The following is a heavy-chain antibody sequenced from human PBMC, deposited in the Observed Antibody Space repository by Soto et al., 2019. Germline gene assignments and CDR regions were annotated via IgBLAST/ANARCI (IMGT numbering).Heavy chain of an antibody. Sequence: QVQRVESGGGVVQPGRALRLSCAASGFTFSNYGMHWVRQAPGKGMEWVAVMWYDGSNKYYADSVKGRFTISRDNSKNTLYLQMNSLRAEDTAVYYCARALLDLGGNMDVCGQVTTVTVSS. D-gene: IGHD3-16*01. J-gene: IGHJ6*02. CDR2: MWYDGSNK. V-gene: IGHV3-33*01. CDR3: ARALLDLGGNMDV. CDR1: GFTFSNYG.